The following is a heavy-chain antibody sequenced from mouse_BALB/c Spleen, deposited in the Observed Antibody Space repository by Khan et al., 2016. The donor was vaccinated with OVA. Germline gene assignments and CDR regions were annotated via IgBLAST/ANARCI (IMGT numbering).Heavy chain of an antibody. CDR2: ISYSGNT. V-gene: IGHV3-2*02. J-gene: IGHJ2*01. D-gene: IGHD1-1*02. Sequence: EVQLQESGPGLVKPSQSLSLTCTVTGYSIASDYAWNWIRQFPGNKLEWMGFISYSGNTNYNPSLKSRISITRDTSKNQFFLQLNSVTSEDTATYYCARGYGGDFDYWGQGTTLPVSS. CDR3: ARGYGGDFDY. CDR1: GYSIASDYA.